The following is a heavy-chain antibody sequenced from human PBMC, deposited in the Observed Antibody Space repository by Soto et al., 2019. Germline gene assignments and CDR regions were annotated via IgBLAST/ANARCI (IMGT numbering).Heavy chain of an antibody. J-gene: IGHJ4*02. CDR3: ADCADGNY. CDR1: RSTFSNYR. D-gene: IGHD2-21*01. Sequence: GGSLRLSCAASRSTFSNYRMNWVRHVPGKGLEWVSNISPGGSQTYYVDSVKGRFTVSRDNAKKSFFLQMNSLRADDTAVYYCADCADGNYWGQGTLVTVSS. V-gene: IGHV3-7*01. CDR2: ISPGGSQT.